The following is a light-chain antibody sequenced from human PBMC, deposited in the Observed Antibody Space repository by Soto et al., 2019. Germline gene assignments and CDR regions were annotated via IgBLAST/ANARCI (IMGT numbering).Light chain of an antibody. CDR1: QSISRW. CDR2: QAS. CDR3: QQYNAA. J-gene: IGKJ5*01. Sequence: DIHMTQPTATLSASVGDRVAITCRASQSISRWLAWYQQKPGKAPKLLIYQASTLEAGVPSRFSGTGSATEFTLTTSSLQPDAFATYYCQQYNAAFGQGARLEIK. V-gene: IGKV1-5*03.